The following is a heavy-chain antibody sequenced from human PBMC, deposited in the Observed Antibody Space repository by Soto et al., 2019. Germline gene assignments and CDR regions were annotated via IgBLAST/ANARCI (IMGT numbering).Heavy chain of an antibody. CDR2: LYSGGTR. J-gene: IGHJ4*02. CDR3: ARGLYDSGSFYFDF. CDR1: GFNFIRKY. V-gene: IGHV3-53*01. Sequence: EVQLVESGGGLIQPGGSLRLSCAASGFNFIRKYMIWVRQAPGKGLEWVSILYSGGTRYYADSVKGRFTISRDTSENTLYLQMNILRAEDTAVYYCARGLYDSGSFYFDFWGQGTLVTVSS. D-gene: IGHD3-10*01.